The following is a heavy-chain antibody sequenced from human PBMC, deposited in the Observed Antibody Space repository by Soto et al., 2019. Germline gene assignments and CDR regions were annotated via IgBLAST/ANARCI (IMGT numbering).Heavy chain of an antibody. CDR3: ARTYYDFWSGYYGQNWFDP. CDR1: GGSISSYY. D-gene: IGHD3-3*01. Sequence: SETLSLTCTVSGGSISSYYWSWIRQPPGKGLEWIGYIYYSGSTNYNPSLKSRVTISVDTSKNQFSLKLSSVTAADTAVYYCARTYYDFWSGYYGQNWFDPWGQGTLVTVSS. CDR2: IYYSGST. V-gene: IGHV4-59*01. J-gene: IGHJ5*02.